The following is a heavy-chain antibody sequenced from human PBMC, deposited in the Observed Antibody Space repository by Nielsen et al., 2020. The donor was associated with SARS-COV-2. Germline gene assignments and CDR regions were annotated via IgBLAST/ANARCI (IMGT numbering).Heavy chain of an antibody. CDR3: ARGVRGNWFDP. J-gene: IGHJ5*02. Sequence: GGSLRLSCVASGITFSTYAMSWVRQAPGKGLEWVSGISGSGDRTYYADSVKGRLTISRDNFKNSVFLQMNSLRAEDTAVYYCARGVRGNWFDPWGQGTLVTVSS. D-gene: IGHD3-10*02. V-gene: IGHV3-23*01. CDR2: ISGSGDRT. CDR1: GITFSTYA.